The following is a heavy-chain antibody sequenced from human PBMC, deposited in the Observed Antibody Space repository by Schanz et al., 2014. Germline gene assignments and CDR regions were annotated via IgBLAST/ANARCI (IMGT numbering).Heavy chain of an antibody. CDR3: ARGTDWNLHY. CDR2: ISGSGGST. V-gene: IGHV3-23*01. CDR1: GFTFSTYA. D-gene: IGHD1-1*01. J-gene: IGHJ4*02. Sequence: EVQLLDSGGGLVQPGGSLRLSCAASGFTFSTYAMSWVRQAPGKGLEWVSAISGSGGSTYYADSVKGRFTISRDNSKNTLYLQVTSLRAGDTAVYYCARGTDWNLHYWGQGTLVTVSS.